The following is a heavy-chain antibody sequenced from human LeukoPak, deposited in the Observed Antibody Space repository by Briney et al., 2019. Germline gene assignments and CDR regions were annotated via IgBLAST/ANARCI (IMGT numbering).Heavy chain of an antibody. Sequence: SETLSLTCTVSGGSISSGDYYWSCIRQPPGKGLECIGYIYYSGSTYYNPSLKSRVTISVDTSKNQFSLKLSSVTAADTAVYYCARSKRGYSYGLDWYFDYWGQGTLVTVSS. CDR3: ARSKRGYSYGLDWYFDY. CDR2: IYYSGST. J-gene: IGHJ4*02. CDR1: GGSISSGDYY. D-gene: IGHD5-18*01. V-gene: IGHV4-30-4*08.